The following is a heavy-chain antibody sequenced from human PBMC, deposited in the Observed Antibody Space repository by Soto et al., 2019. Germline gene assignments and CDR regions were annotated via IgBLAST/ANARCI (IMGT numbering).Heavy chain of an antibody. CDR2: IYSGGST. D-gene: IGHD3-10*01. J-gene: IGHJ6*03. CDR1: GFTVSSNY. V-gene: IGHV3-66*01. CDR3: ARDQSMVRGSYYYYYYMDV. Sequence: PVGSMRLSCAASGFTVSSNYMRWVRKAPGKGLEWVSVIYSGGSTYYADSVKGRFTISRDNSKNTLYLQMNSLRAEDTAVYYCARDQSMVRGSYYYYYYMDVWGKGTTVTVSS.